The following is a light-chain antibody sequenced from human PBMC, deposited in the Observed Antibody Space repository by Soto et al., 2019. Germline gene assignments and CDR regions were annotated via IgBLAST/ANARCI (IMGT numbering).Light chain of an antibody. J-gene: IGKJ1*01. CDR2: GAS. V-gene: IGKV3-15*01. CDR3: HQYNNWPLGT. Sequence: ETELTQSPATLSVSPGERATLSCRARQSVYVNLVWYQHKPGQSPRLLIYGASTRATGVPARFSGSGSGTEFTLTISSLQAEDSAVYYCHQYNNWPLGTFGPGTKVEIK. CDR1: QSVYVN.